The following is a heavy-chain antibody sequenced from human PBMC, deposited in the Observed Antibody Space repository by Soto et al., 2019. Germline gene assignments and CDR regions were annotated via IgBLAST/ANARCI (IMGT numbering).Heavy chain of an antibody. CDR1: GFTFSSYA. Sequence: GGSLRLSCAASGFTFSSYAMHWVRQAPGKGLEYVSAIRSNGGSTYYANSVKGRFIISRDNSKNTLYLQMGSLRAEDMAVYYCARVYCSGGSCYSLDYWGQGTLVTVSS. D-gene: IGHD2-15*01. J-gene: IGHJ4*02. V-gene: IGHV3-64*01. CDR2: IRSNGGST. CDR3: ARVYCSGGSCYSLDY.